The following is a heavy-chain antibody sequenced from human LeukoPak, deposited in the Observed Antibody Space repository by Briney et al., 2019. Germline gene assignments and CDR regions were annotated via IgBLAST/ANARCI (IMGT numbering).Heavy chain of an antibody. D-gene: IGHD2-15*01. CDR2: ISAYNGNT. Sequence: EASVKVSCKPSGYTFTSYGISWVRQAPGQGLEWMGWISAYNGNTNYAQKLQGRVTMTTDTSTSTAYMELRSLRSDDTAVYYCARDRWAHCSGGSCYKLFDYWGQGTLVTVSS. CDR3: ARDRWAHCSGGSCYKLFDY. CDR1: GYTFTSYG. J-gene: IGHJ4*02. V-gene: IGHV1-18*01.